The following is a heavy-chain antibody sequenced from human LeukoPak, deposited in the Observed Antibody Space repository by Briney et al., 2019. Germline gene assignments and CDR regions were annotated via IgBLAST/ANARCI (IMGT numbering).Heavy chain of an antibody. J-gene: IGHJ6*02. CDR2: ISSSSSTI. CDR3: ARYGELGYYYYGMDV. Sequence: PGGSLRLSCAASGFTFSSYSMNWVRQAPGKGLEWVSYISSSSSTIYYADSVKGRFTISRDNAKNSLYLQMNSLRDEDTAVYYCARYGELGYYYYGMDVWGQGTTVTVSS. D-gene: IGHD3-10*01. V-gene: IGHV3-48*02. CDR1: GFTFSSYS.